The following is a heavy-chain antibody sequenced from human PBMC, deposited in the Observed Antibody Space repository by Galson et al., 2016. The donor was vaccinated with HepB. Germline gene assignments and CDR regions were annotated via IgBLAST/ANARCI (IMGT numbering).Heavy chain of an antibody. J-gene: IGHJ4*02. V-gene: IGHV3-23*01. Sequence: SLRLSCAASGFAFNVYGMTWVRQAPRKGLEWVSAISTSGSSTDYADSVRGRFTIPRDNSKNTLYLQMNNLRAEDTAVYYCARGTTVLGDYWGQGILVTVSS. D-gene: IGHD4-11*01. CDR3: ARGTTVLGDY. CDR1: GFAFNVYG. CDR2: ISTSGSST.